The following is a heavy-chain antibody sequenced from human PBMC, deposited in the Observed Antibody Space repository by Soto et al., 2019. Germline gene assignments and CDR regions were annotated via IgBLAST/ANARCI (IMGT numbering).Heavy chain of an antibody. CDR1: GFTFDDYA. V-gene: IGHV3-43*02. D-gene: IGHD3-22*01. CDR2: ISGDGGST. J-gene: IGHJ6*02. Sequence: GGSLRLSCAASGFTFDDYAMHWVRQAPGKGLEWVSLISGDGGSTYYADSVKGRFTISRDNSKNSLYLQMNSLRTEDTALYYCAKDIFRTATKTTSTQGVVVIYYYYGMDVWGQGTTVTVSS. CDR3: AKDIFRTATKTTSTQGVVVIYYYYGMDV.